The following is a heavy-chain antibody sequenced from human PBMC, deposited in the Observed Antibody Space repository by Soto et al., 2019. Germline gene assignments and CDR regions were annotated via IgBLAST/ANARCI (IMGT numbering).Heavy chain of an antibody. D-gene: IGHD6-19*01. J-gene: IGHJ4*02. V-gene: IGHV2-5*02. CDR3: ANRRGSGWVYYFDY. Sequence: QITLKESGPPLVKPTETLTLTCTFSGFSLSTSGVGVGWIRQPPGKALEWLALIYWDDDKRYSPSLKSRLTITKDTSKNQVVLTMTSMDPVDAATYYCANRRGSGWVYYFDYWGQGTLVTVSS. CDR1: GFSLSTSGVG. CDR2: IYWDDDK.